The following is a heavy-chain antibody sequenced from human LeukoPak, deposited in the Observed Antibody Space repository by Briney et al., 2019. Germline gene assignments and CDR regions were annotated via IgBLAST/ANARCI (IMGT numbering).Heavy chain of an antibody. J-gene: IGHJ4*02. CDR2: INPGGSNT. CDR3: ARSNQADDY. Sequence: GGSLRLSCAASGSIFSSYWMHWVRQVPGQGLVWVSRINPGGSNTAYADSVKGRFTISRDNAKNTLYLQMDSLRAEDTGVYYCARSNQADDYWGQGTLVTVSS. D-gene: IGHD1-14*01. CDR1: GSIFSSYW. V-gene: IGHV3-74*01.